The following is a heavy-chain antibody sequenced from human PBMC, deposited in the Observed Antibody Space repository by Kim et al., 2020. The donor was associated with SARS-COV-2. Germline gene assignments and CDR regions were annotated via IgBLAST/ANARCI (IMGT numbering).Heavy chain of an antibody. V-gene: IGHV6-1*01. D-gene: IGHD3-16*01. CDR1: GDNVSGNSPA. J-gene: IGHJ6*02. CDR2: TYYRSKWYS. CDR3: ARGLGGYGMDV. Sequence: SQTLSLTCAISGDNVSGNSPAWNWIRQSPSRGLEWLGRTYYRSKWYSDYAVSVKSRITINPDTSKNQFSLQLNSVTPADTAVYYCARGLGGYGMDVWGQGTTVTVSS.